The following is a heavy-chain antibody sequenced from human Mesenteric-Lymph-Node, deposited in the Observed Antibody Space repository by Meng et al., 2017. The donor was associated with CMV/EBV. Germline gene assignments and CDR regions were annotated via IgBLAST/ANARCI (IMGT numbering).Heavy chain of an antibody. V-gene: IGHV1-8*03. CDR3: ARGINRATGRWFDP. D-gene: IGHD1-14*01. CDR2: MNPNSGDT. CDR1: GYTFTNDD. J-gene: IGHJ5*02. Sequence: ASGYTFTNDDINWVRQGTGQGLEWLGWMNPNSGDTGYAQKFRGRVTITRNTSISTAYMEVSSLRSEDTAVYYCARGINRATGRWFDPWGQGTLVTVSS.